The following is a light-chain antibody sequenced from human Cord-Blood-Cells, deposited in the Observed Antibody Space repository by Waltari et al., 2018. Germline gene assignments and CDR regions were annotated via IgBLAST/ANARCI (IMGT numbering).Light chain of an antibody. CDR1: SSDVGGCYY. J-gene: IGLJ2*01. Sequence: QSALTQPASVSGSPGQSITISCTGTSSDVGGCYYVFWYQQHPGKAPKLLIYEVSNRPSGVSNRFSGSKSGNTASLTISGLQAEDEADYYCSSYTSSSTLVFGGGTKLTVL. CDR2: EVS. CDR3: SSYTSSSTLV. V-gene: IGLV2-14*01.